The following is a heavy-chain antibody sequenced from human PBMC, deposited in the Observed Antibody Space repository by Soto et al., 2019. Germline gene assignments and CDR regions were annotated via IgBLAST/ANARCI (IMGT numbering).Heavy chain of an antibody. CDR3: ARKACSNGICYGFFDF. V-gene: IGHV1-46*01. CDR1: GYNFLIHY. D-gene: IGHD2-8*01. CDR2: INPNDGST. J-gene: IGHJ4*02. Sequence: ASVKVSCKTSGYNFLIHYIQWVRQAPGQGPEWMGRINPNDGSTRYAQNYQGRVVMSRDTSANTVYMELSSLRSEDSAVYYCARKACSNGICYGFFDFWGQGTRVTVSS.